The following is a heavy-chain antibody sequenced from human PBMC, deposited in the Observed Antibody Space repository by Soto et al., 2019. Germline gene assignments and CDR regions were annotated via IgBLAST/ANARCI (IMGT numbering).Heavy chain of an antibody. CDR1: GGSFSGYY. Sequence: PSETLSLTCAVYGGSFSGYYWSWIRQPPGKGLEWIGEINHSGSTNYNPSLKSRVTISVDTSKNQFSLKLSSVTAADTAVYYCARGVAVRGVNIDYWGQGTLVTVSS. CDR3: ARGVAVRGVNIDY. D-gene: IGHD3-10*01. J-gene: IGHJ4*02. V-gene: IGHV4-34*01. CDR2: INHSGST.